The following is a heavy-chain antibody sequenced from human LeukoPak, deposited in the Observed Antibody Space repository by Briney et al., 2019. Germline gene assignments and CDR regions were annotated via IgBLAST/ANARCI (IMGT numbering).Heavy chain of an antibody. CDR2: INPTSGST. V-gene: IGHV1-2*02. D-gene: IGHD1-26*01. CDR3: AGGNLSGDHDF. J-gene: IGHJ4*02. Sequence: ASVNVSCKASGYSFTTYYIHWVRQAPGQGLEWMGWINPTSGSTNYAQTFRGRVTLTSDTSITTAYMELSRLKSDDTAVYYCAGGNLSGDHDFWGQRSLVTVSS. CDR1: GYSFTTYY.